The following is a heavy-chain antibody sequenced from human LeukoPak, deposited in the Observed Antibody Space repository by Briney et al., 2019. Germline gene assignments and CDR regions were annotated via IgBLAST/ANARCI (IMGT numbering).Heavy chain of an antibody. V-gene: IGHV3-64D*06. CDR3: VRGTGY. J-gene: IGHJ4*02. CDR1: GFTFSTYV. CDR2: ISSNGENT. Sequence: GGSLRLSCSASGFTFSTYVMHWVRQAPGKGLEYVSAISSNGENTYYADSVKGRFTISRDNSKNTLYLQMSSLRADDTAVYYCVRGTGYWGQGPLVTVSS.